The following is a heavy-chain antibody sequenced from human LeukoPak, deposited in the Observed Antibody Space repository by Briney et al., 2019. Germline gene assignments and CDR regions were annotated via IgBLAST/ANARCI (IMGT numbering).Heavy chain of an antibody. CDR2: IIPIFGTA. Sequence: ASVKVSCKASGYTFTGYYMHWVRQAPGQGLEWMGGIIPIFGTANYAQKFQGRVTITADESTSTAYMELSSLRSEDTAVYYCASRVLRFLEGGMDVWGQGTTVTVSS. CDR1: GYTFTGYY. V-gene: IGHV1-69*13. D-gene: IGHD3-3*01. J-gene: IGHJ6*02. CDR3: ASRVLRFLEGGMDV.